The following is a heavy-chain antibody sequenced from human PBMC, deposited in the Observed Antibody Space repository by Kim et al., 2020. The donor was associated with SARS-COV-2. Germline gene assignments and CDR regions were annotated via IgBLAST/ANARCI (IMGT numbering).Heavy chain of an antibody. CDR3: ARDPGGYGGNHAGLGGDY. V-gene: IGHV4-30-4*01. J-gene: IGHJ4*02. CDR1: GGSISSGDYY. Sequence: SETLSLTCTVSGGSISSGDYYWSWIRQPPGKGLEWIGYIYYSGSTYYNPSLKSRVTISVDTSKNQFSLKLSSVTAADTAVYYCARDPGGYGGNHAGLGGDYWGQGTLVTVSS. CDR2: IYYSGST. D-gene: IGHD4-17*01.